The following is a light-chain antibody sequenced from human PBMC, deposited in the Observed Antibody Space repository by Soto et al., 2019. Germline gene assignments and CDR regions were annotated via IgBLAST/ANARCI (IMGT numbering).Light chain of an antibody. V-gene: IGLV2-14*03. CDR1: SSDVGGYNY. CDR2: NVN. CDR3: NSYTNTASVL. Sequence: SALTQPASVSGSPGQSITITCTGTSSDVGGYNYVSWYQQHPGKAPKLILFNVNDRPSGVSDRFSGFKSGNTASLTISGLQADDEADYYCNSYTNTASVLFGGGTKLTVL. J-gene: IGLJ2*01.